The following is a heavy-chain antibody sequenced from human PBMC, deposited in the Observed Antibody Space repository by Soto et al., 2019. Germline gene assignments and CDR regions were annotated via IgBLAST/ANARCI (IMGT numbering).Heavy chain of an antibody. CDR3: ATLNSYGYESFDY. J-gene: IGHJ4*02. CDR2: ISGSGGST. D-gene: IGHD5-18*01. CDR1: GFTFSSYA. Sequence: LRLSCAASGFTFSSYAMSWVRHAAGKGLEWVSAISGSGGSTYYADSVKGRFTISRDNSKNTLYLQMNSLRAEDTAVYYCATLNSYGYESFDYWGQGTLVTVSS. V-gene: IGHV3-23*01.